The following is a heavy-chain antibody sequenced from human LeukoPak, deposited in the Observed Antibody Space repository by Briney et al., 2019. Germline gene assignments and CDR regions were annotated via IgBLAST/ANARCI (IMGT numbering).Heavy chain of an antibody. Sequence: QPGGSLRLSCAASGFTFSSYSMNWVRQAPGKGLEWVSYISGRSSTKYYADSVKGRFTISRDNAENSLYLQMNSLRVEDTAVYYCARVRLDSGTHSLYYWGQGTLVTVSS. CDR3: ARVRLDSGTHSLYY. CDR2: ISGRSSTK. J-gene: IGHJ4*02. CDR1: GFTFSSYS. D-gene: IGHD3-10*01. V-gene: IGHV3-48*01.